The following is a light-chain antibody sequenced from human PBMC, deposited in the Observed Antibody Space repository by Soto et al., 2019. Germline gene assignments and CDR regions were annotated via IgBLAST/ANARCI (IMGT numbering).Light chain of an antibody. CDR3: QQANTFPYT. Sequence: DIQMTQSPSSVSASVGGRVSITCRASRVISSWLAWYQQKPGKAPKLLIYAASSLQSGVPPRFSGSGSGTDFTLTISSLQPEDFATYYCQQANTFPYTFGQGTRLEI. J-gene: IGKJ5*01. CDR2: AAS. CDR1: RVISSW. V-gene: IGKV1D-12*01.